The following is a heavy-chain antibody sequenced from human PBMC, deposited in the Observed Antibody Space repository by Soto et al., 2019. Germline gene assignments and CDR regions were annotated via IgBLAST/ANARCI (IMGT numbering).Heavy chain of an antibody. V-gene: IGHV3-73*01. CDR1: GFTFSGSA. Sequence: LRLSCAASGFTFSGSAMHWVHQASGKGLEWVGRIRSKANSYATAYAASVKGRFTISRDDSKNTAYLQMNSLKTEDTAVYDGTGDTAMVNFDYWGQGTLVTVSS. J-gene: IGHJ4*02. D-gene: IGHD5-18*01. CDR2: IRSKANSYAT. CDR3: TGDTAMVNFDY.